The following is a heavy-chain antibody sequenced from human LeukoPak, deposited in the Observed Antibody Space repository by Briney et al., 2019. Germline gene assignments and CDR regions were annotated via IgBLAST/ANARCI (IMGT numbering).Heavy chain of an antibody. D-gene: IGHD1-26*01. Sequence: AETLSLTRTFSGGFLSCYYWPWIRQPRGKGREWVGYIYYRGSTNYNPSLKCQVTISVDTSKNQFSLKLTSVTAADTAVYYCARGVNSGYFDYCGQGTLVTVSS. V-gene: IGHV4-59*01. CDR3: ARGVNSGYFDY. CDR1: GGFLSCYY. CDR2: IYYRGST. J-gene: IGHJ4*02.